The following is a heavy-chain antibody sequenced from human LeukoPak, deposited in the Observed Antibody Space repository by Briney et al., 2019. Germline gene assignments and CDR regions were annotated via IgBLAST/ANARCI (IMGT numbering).Heavy chain of an antibody. CDR3: AREGHTTSSGNDY. D-gene: IGHD6-6*01. V-gene: IGHV1-2*02. J-gene: IGHJ4*02. CDR2: INPNSGDT. CDR1: GYTFTGYY. Sequence: ASVKVSCKSSGYTFTGYYMHWVRQSPGQGLEWMGWINPNSGDTNYAQKFQGRVTMTRDTSISTAFMELSSLRSDDTAVYYCAREGHTTSSGNDYWGQGTLVTVSS.